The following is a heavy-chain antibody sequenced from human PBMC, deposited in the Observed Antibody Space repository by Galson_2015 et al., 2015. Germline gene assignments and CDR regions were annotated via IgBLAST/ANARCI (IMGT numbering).Heavy chain of an antibody. CDR1: GYTFNSNG. J-gene: IGHJ6*03. Sequence: SVKVSCKASGYTFNSNGVTWVRQAPGQGLEWMGWISGYNGNTNYAQNLQGRVTLTTDTSTNTAYMELRSLRTDDTAVYFCARDHGTHFYDSSEYSRLHFGEYPYFYMDVWGKGTTVTVSS. D-gene: IGHD3-22*01. V-gene: IGHV1-18*01. CDR2: ISGYNGNT. CDR3: ARDHGTHFYDSSEYSRLHFGEYPYFYMDV.